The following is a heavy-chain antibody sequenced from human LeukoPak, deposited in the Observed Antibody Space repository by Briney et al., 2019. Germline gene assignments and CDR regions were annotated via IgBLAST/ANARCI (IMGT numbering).Heavy chain of an antibody. CDR1: GFTFISYA. CDR2: ISGSGGST. Sequence: PGWSLRLSCAASGFTFISYAMSCVRQAPGKGLEWVSAISGSGGSTYYADSVKGRFTISRDNSKNTLYLQMNSVRAEDTAVYYCAKLFWGGGCHWDYWGQGTLVTVSS. V-gene: IGHV3-23*01. J-gene: IGHJ4*02. CDR3: AKLFWGGGCHWDY. D-gene: IGHD3-3*01.